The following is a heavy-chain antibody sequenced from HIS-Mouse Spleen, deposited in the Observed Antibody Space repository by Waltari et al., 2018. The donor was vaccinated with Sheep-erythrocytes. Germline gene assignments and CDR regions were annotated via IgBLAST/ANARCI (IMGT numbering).Heavy chain of an antibody. CDR2: ISSSSSYI. J-gene: IGHJ4*02. D-gene: IGHD1-26*01. V-gene: IGHV3-21*01. CDR3: ARVASGATFDY. CDR1: GFTFSSYS. Sequence: EVQLVESGGGLVKPGGSLRLSCAASGFTFSSYSMNWVRQAPGKGFDGVSSISSSSSYIYYADSGRDRFTISRDNAKNSLYLQMNSLRAEDTAVYYCARVASGATFDYWGQGTLVTVSS.